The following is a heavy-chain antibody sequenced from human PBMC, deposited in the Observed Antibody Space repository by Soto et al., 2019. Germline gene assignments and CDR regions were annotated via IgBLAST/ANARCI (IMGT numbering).Heavy chain of an antibody. Sequence: SETLSLTCAFYGWSFSGYYWSWIRQPPGKGLEWIGEINHSGSTNYNPSLKSRVTISVDTSKNQFSLKLSSVTAADTAVYYCARLVPAAMLGWGQGTLVTVSS. V-gene: IGHV4-34*01. J-gene: IGHJ4*02. CDR1: GWSFSGYY. D-gene: IGHD2-2*01. CDR3: ARLVPAAMLG. CDR2: INHSGST.